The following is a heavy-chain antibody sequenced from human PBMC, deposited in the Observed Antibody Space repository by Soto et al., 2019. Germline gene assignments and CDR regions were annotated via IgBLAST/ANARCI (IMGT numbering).Heavy chain of an antibody. Sequence: EVQLVESGGGLILPGRSLRLSCAASGFTFADYAMHWVRQAPGKGLEWVSVISWNSGIIAYAESVKGRFTISRDNAKNSLYLQMNGLSPGDTALYYCTKEATRFLEWLRGGGNDYWGQGTQVTVSS. CDR3: TKEATRFLEWLRGGGNDY. CDR2: ISWNSGII. V-gene: IGHV3-9*01. CDR1: GFTFADYA. J-gene: IGHJ4*02. D-gene: IGHD3-3*01.